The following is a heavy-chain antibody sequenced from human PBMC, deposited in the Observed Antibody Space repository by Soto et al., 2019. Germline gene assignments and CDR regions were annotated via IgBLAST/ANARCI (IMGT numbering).Heavy chain of an antibody. CDR3: ARGYFDWLIIGGFDY. Sequence: GASVKVSCKASGYAFTSYGICWVRQAPGQGLEWMGWISAYNGNTNYAQKLQGRVTMTTDTSTSTAYMELRSLRSDDTAVYYCARGYFDWLIIGGFDYWGQGTLVTVSS. D-gene: IGHD3-9*01. J-gene: IGHJ4*02. CDR1: GYAFTSYG. CDR2: ISAYNGNT. V-gene: IGHV1-18*01.